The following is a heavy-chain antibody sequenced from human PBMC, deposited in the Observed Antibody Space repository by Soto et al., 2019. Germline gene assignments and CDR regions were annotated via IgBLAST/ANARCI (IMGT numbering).Heavy chain of an antibody. CDR2: ISWDGHST. Sequence: EVQLVESGGFVVQPGGSLRLSCAASGFAFDYYSLHWVRQAPGKGLEWVSLISWDGHSTFYADSVKGRFTISRDNSKNSLYLQMNRLRSEDAAIYYCAKALTRVAVAANLDYWGQGTLVTVSS. D-gene: IGHD6-19*01. CDR1: GFAFDYYS. J-gene: IGHJ4*02. CDR3: AKALTRVAVAANLDY. V-gene: IGHV3-43*01.